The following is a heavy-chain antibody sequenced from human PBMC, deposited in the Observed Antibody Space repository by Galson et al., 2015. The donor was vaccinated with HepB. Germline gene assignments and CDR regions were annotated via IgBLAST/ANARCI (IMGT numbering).Heavy chain of an antibody. CDR2: INTNTGNP. Sequence: SVKVSCKASGYTFTSYAMNWVRQAPGQGLEWMGWINTNTGNPTYAQGFTGRSVFSLDTSVNTAYLQISSLKAEDTAVYYCAREFFGVTTADRDYWGQGTLVTVSS. V-gene: IGHV7-4-1*02. D-gene: IGHD4-17*01. CDR3: AREFFGVTTADRDY. J-gene: IGHJ4*02. CDR1: GYTFTSYA.